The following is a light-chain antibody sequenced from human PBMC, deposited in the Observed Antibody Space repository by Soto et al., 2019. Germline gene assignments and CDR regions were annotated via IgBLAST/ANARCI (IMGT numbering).Light chain of an antibody. Sequence: EILLTQSPGTLSLSPGERGTLSCRASQSVSSSYLAWYQKKPGQAARLIIYGASNRATGIPDRFSGSGSGTDFTLTISRLEPEDFALYYCQQYGTSPTWTFGQGTKVEIK. CDR2: GAS. CDR3: QQYGTSPTWT. J-gene: IGKJ1*01. V-gene: IGKV3-20*01. CDR1: QSVSSSY.